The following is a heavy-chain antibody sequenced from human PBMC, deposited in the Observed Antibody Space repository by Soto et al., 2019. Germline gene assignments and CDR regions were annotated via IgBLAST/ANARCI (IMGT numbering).Heavy chain of an antibody. V-gene: IGHV4-30-2*01. J-gene: IGHJ5*02. CDR1: GGSISSGGYS. CDR2: IYHSGST. CDR3: ARGPTGSYYPNWFDP. D-gene: IGHD3-10*01. Sequence: SETLSLTCAVSGGSISSGGYSWSWIRQPPGKGLEWIGYIYHSGSTYYNPSLKSRVTISVDRSKNQFSLKLSSVTAADTAVYYCARGPTGSYYPNWFDPWGQGTLVTVSS.